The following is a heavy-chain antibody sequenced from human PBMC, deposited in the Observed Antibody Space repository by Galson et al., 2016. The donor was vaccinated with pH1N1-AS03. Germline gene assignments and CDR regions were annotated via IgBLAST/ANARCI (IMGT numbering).Heavy chain of an antibody. CDR3: ARHVGGSYPNNLDS. D-gene: IGHD1-26*01. V-gene: IGHV4-39*07. CDR1: GDSISSTPYY. CDR2: IYFRGAT. J-gene: IGHJ4*02. Sequence: LTCTVSGDSISSTPYYWGWIRQPPGKGLEWIGTIYFRGATYYSPSLKSRVTISIDSSKNLFSLSLSSVTAADTAVYYCARHVGGSYPNNLDSWGQGTLVIVSS.